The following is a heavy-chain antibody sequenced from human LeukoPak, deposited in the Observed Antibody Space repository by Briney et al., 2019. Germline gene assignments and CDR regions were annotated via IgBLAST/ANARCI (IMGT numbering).Heavy chain of an antibody. CDR2: ISGSGGST. Sequence: PGGSLRLSCAASGFTFSSYAMTWVRQAPGKGLEWVSGISGSGGSTYYADSVKGRFTISRDNSKNTLYLQMNSLRAEDTAVYYCAKTHYYDSRGYYRDYYYGMDVWGQGTTVTVSS. D-gene: IGHD3-22*01. CDR1: GFTFSSYA. J-gene: IGHJ6*02. V-gene: IGHV3-23*01. CDR3: AKTHYYDSRGYYRDYYYGMDV.